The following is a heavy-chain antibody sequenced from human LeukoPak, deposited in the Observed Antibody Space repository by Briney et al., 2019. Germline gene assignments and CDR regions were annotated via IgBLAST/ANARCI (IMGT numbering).Heavy chain of an antibody. J-gene: IGHJ4*02. CDR2: IKQDGSEK. CDR3: ARDFCSGGSCYSSLLLDY. Sequence: GGSLRLSCAASGFTFSSYWMSWVRQAPGKGLEWVANIKQDGSEKYYVDSVKGRFTISRDNAKNSLYLQMNSLRAEDTAVYYCARDFCSGGSCYSSLLLDYWGQGTLVTVSS. CDR1: GFTFSSYW. D-gene: IGHD2-15*01. V-gene: IGHV3-7*01.